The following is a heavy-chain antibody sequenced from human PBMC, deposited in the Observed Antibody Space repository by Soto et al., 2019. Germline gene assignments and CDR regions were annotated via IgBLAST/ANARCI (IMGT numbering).Heavy chain of an antibody. J-gene: IGHJ4*02. V-gene: IGHV3-23*01. Sequence: GGSLRLSXAASGFTFSSYAMSWVRQAPGKGLERVSAISGSGGSTYYADSVKGRFTISRDNSKNTLYLQMNSLRAEDTAVYYCAKDPPNGVVAGPFDYWGQGTLVTVSS. CDR3: AKDPPNGVVAGPFDY. CDR2: ISGSGGST. D-gene: IGHD2-15*01. CDR1: GFTFSSYA.